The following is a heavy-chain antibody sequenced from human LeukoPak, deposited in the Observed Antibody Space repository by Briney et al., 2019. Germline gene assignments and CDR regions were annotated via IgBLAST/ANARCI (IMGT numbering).Heavy chain of an antibody. Sequence: RSSETLSLTCAVSGGSISSGGYSWSWIRQPPGKGLEWIGYIYHSGSTNYNPSLKSRVTISIDKSKNQFSLEVTSVTAADTAIYYCARDLAVAGTNYFDFWGQGVLVTVSS. D-gene: IGHD6-19*01. CDR1: GGSISSGGYS. CDR3: ARDLAVAGTNYFDF. J-gene: IGHJ4*02. V-gene: IGHV4-30-2*01. CDR2: IYHSGST.